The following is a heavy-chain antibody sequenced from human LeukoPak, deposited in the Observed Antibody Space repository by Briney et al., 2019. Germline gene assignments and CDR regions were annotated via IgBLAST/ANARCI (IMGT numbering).Heavy chain of an antibody. CDR1: GFTFDAYA. J-gene: IGHJ4*02. Sequence: PGGSLRLSCAASGFTFDAYAMHWVRQAPGKGLEWVPGISWNSGSIDYADSVKGRFTISRDNAKNSLYLQMNSLRAEDTALYYCAKDVYSYGREFDYWGQGTLVTVSS. CDR3: AKDVYSYGREFDY. V-gene: IGHV3-9*01. CDR2: ISWNSGSI. D-gene: IGHD5-18*01.